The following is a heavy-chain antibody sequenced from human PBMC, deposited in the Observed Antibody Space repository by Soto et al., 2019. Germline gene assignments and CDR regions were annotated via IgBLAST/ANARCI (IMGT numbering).Heavy chain of an antibody. D-gene: IGHD3-16*01. J-gene: IGHJ5*02. CDR1: GFTFSSYS. CDR2: ISSSSTI. Sequence: EVQLVESGGGLVQPGGSLRPSCAASGFTFSSYSMNWVRQAPGKGLDWVSYISSSSTIYYADSVKGRFTIFRDNAKNSLFLQMNSLRDGDTAVYYCASGSTWGTAWFDPWGQGTLVTVSS. CDR3: ASGSTWGTAWFDP. V-gene: IGHV3-48*02.